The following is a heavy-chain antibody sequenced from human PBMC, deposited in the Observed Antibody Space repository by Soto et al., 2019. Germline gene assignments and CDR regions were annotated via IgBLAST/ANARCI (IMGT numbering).Heavy chain of an antibody. CDR3: AKGRSRWLKNTSWYFEI. J-gene: IGHJ2*01. CDR2: FDPEEDQT. Sequence: GASVKVSCKVSGYSLTELSLHWVRQAPGKGLEWMGGFDPEEDQTFYAQKFKGRVTVTEDTSTNTAYMELSSLRSDDTAVYYCAKGRSRWLKNTSWYFEIWGRGTLVTVSS. D-gene: IGHD6-13*01. V-gene: IGHV1-24*01. CDR1: GYSLTELS.